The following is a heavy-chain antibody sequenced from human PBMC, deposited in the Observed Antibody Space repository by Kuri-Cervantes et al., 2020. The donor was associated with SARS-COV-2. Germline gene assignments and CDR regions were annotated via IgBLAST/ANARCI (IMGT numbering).Heavy chain of an antibody. CDR1: GGSFSGYY. CDR2: IYYSGST. Sequence: SQTLSLTCAVYGGSFSGYYWSWIRQPPGKGLEWIGYIYYSGSTNYNPSLKSRVTISVDTSKNQFSLKLSSVTAADTAVYYCARLRSGYDGAFDNWGQGTLVTVSS. V-gene: IGHV4-59*08. D-gene: IGHD5-12*01. CDR3: ARLRSGYDGAFDN. J-gene: IGHJ4*02.